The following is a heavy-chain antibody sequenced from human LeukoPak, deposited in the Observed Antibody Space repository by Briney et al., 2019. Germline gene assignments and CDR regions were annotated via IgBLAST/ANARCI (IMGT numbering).Heavy chain of an antibody. Sequence: PSQTLSLTCAVSGGSMSSFYCSWIRQPPGKGLEWIGYIYHSGSTNYNPSLKSRVTISVDTSKNQFSLNLTSVTAADTAVYYCARAGHCSGGSCYYFDYWGQGTLVTVSS. D-gene: IGHD2-15*01. CDR3: ARAGHCSGGSCYYFDY. V-gene: IGHV4-4*09. CDR1: GGSMSSFY. J-gene: IGHJ4*02. CDR2: IYHSGST.